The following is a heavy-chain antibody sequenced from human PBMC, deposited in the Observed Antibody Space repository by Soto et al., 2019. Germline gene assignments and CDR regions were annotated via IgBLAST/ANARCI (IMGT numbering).Heavy chain of an antibody. D-gene: IGHD2-15*01. Sequence: SQTLSLTCAVYGGSFSGLYWSWIRQPPGKGLEWIGEINHSGSTNYNPSLKSRVTISVDTSKNQFSLKLSSVTAADTAVYYCARGYRRRLGYCSGGSCPLHWFDPWGQGTLVTVSS. CDR3: ARGYRRRLGYCSGGSCPLHWFDP. CDR1: GGSFSGLY. V-gene: IGHV4-34*01. CDR2: INHSGST. J-gene: IGHJ5*02.